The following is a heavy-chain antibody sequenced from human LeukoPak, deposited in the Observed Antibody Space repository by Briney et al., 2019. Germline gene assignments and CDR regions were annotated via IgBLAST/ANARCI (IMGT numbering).Heavy chain of an antibody. V-gene: IGHV4-61*02. CDR1: GGSISSGSCY. CDR3: ARGHMITFGGVSPGFDY. D-gene: IGHD3-16*01. J-gene: IGHJ4*02. CDR2: SYTSGSA. Sequence: PSQTLSLTCTVSGGSISSGSCYWGWIRQPAGKGLEWIGRSYTSGSANYNPSLKSRVTISVDTSKNQFSLKLSSVTAADTAVYYCARGHMITFGGVSPGFDYWGQGTLVTVSS.